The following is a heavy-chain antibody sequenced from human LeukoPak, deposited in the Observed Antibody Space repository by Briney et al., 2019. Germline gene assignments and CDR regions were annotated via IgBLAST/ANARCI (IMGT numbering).Heavy chain of an antibody. Sequence: SETLSLTCTVSGGSISSYYWSWIRQPPGKGLEWIGYIYYSGSTNYNPSLKSRVTISVDTSKNQFSLKLSSVTAADTAVYYCARLRPYSSSWFGGYSYWYFDLWGRGTLVTVSS. CDR1: GGSISSYY. CDR2: IYYSGST. J-gene: IGHJ2*01. V-gene: IGHV4-59*12. CDR3: ARLRPYSSSWFGGYSYWYFDL. D-gene: IGHD6-13*01.